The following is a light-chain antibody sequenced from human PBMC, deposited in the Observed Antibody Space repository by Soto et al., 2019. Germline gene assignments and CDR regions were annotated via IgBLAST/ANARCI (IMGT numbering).Light chain of an antibody. V-gene: IGKV1-39*01. Sequence: DIQMTQSPSSLSASVGDRVTITCRASQSINSHLNWYQQKPGKAPKLLIYHISSLQSGVPSRFSGGGSGADFTLTISSLQPEDFATYYCQQSYNTPRTFGQGTKVDIK. J-gene: IGKJ1*01. CDR3: QQSYNTPRT. CDR2: HIS. CDR1: QSINSH.